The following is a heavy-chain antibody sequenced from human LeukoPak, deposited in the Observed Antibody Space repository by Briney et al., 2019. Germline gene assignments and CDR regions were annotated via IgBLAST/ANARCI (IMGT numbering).Heavy chain of an antibody. D-gene: IGHD2-15*01. V-gene: IGHV3-21*01. J-gene: IGHJ3*02. CDR2: ISSSSSYI. CDR1: GFTFSSYS. CDR3: AGAQMVVAATGAFDN. Sequence: GGSLRLSCAASGFTFSSYSMNWVRQAPGKGLEWVSSISSSSSYIYYADSVKGRFTISRNNAKNSLYLQMNSLRAEDTAVYYCAGAQMVVAATGAFDNWGQGTMVTVSS.